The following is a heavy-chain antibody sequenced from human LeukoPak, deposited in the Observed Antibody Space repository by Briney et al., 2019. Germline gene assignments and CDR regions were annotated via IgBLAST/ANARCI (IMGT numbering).Heavy chain of an antibody. CDR1: GFTFSSYS. CDR2: ISSSSSYI. CDR3: ARASMAYYFDY. J-gene: IGHJ4*02. D-gene: IGHD2/OR15-2a*01. V-gene: IGHV3-21*01. Sequence: GGSLRLACAASGFTFSSYSMNWVRQAPGKGLEWVSSISSSSSYIYYADSVKGRFTISRDNAKNSLYLQMNGLRAEDTAVYYCARASMAYYFDYWSQGTLVTVSS.